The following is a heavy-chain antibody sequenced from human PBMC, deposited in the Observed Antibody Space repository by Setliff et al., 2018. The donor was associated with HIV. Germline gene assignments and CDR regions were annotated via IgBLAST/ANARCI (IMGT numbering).Heavy chain of an antibody. CDR1: GGSMNIHY. J-gene: IGHJ5*02. D-gene: IGHD3-3*01. CDR3: AREEDYNFWSGYDWFDP. Sequence: SETLSLTCTVSGGSMNIHYWSWIRQPPGKGLEWIGSIYYSGSTNYNPSLKSRVTISVDTSKNQFSLKLSAVTAADTAVYYCAREEDYNFWSGYDWFDPWGQGTLVTVSS. CDR2: IYYSGST. V-gene: IGHV4-59*11.